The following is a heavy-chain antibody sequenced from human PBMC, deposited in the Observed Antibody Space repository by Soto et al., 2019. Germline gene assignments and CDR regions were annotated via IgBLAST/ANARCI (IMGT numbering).Heavy chain of an antibody. CDR3: ARVPDR. D-gene: IGHD2-2*01. Sequence: QLQLQESGSGLVKPSQTLSLTCAVSGGSISSGGYSWSWIRQPPGKALEWIGYVYHSGSTYYNPSLKSGVTIAVDGSNNLFSLKLSSVTASDTAVDYCARVPDRWGQGTLVSVSS. J-gene: IGHJ5*02. CDR2: VYHSGST. CDR1: GGSISSGGYS. V-gene: IGHV4-30-2*01.